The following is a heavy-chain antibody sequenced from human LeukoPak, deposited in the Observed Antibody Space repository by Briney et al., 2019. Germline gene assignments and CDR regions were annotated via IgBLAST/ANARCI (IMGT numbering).Heavy chain of an antibody. V-gene: IGHV3-33*08. J-gene: IGHJ5*02. CDR2: IWYDGSNK. CDR3: ARDETYCSGGSCYSADRKNWFDP. Sequence: GGSLRLSCAASGLTFSSHWMHWVRQAPGKGLEWVAVIWYDGSNKYYADSVKGRFTISRDNSKNTLYLQMNSLRAEDTAVYYCARDETYCSGGSCYSADRKNWFDPWGQGTLVTVSS. D-gene: IGHD2-15*01. CDR1: GLTFSSHW.